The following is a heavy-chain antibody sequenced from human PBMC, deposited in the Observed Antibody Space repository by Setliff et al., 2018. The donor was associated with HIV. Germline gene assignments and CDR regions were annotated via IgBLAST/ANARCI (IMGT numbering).Heavy chain of an antibody. J-gene: IGHJ4*02. D-gene: IGHD2-15*01. V-gene: IGHV3-33*03. CDR2: IWYDGSNK. Sequence: PGGSLRLSCAASGFTFSSYGMHWVRQAPGKGLEWVAVIWYDGSNKYYADSVKGRFTISRDNGKNAVYLQMNSLRAEDTAVYYCERGGGYWGQGTMVTVSS. CDR1: GFTFSSYG. CDR3: ERGGGY.